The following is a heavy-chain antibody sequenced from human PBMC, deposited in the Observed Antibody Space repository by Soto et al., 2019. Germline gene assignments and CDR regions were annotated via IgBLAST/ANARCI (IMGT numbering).Heavy chain of an antibody. CDR2: INTNTGNP. Sequence: QVPLVQSGSELKKPGASVKVSCKASGYTFTSYAMNWVRQAPGQGLEWMGWINTNTGNPTYAQGFPGRFVFSLDTSVSTAYLQICSLKAEDTAVYYCARDLWTDLTGSTYYYYMDVWGKGTTVTVSS. CDR3: ARDLWTDLTGSTYYYYMDV. J-gene: IGHJ6*03. D-gene: IGHD3-9*01. CDR1: GYTFTSYA. V-gene: IGHV7-4-1*01.